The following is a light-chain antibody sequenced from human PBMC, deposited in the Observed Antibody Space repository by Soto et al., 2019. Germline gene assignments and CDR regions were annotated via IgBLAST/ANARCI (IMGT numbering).Light chain of an antibody. J-gene: IGLJ1*01. CDR1: SSNIGAGYD. Sequence: QSVLTQPPSVSGAPGQRVTISCNGSSSNIGAGYDVHWYQQLPGTAPKLLIYGNSNRPSGVPDRFSGSKSGTSASLAITGLQAEDEADYYCQSYDSRSYVFGTGTKLTVL. V-gene: IGLV1-40*01. CDR3: QSYDSRSYV. CDR2: GNS.